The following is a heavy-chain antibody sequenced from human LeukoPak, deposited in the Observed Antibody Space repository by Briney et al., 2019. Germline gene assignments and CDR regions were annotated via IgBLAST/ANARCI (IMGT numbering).Heavy chain of an antibody. CDR2: IYPIGGST. J-gene: IGHJ4*02. CDR3: ARAKVSSWCFDY. Sequence: GASVKVSCKASGYTFTSYDINWVRQAPGQGLEWMGIIYPIGGSTSTAQKFQSRVTMTPEMSTSTGYMGLSRVRAVGTRLYFCARAKVSSWCFDYWGQGTLVTVSS. D-gene: IGHD6-13*01. CDR1: GYTFTSYD. V-gene: IGHV1-46*01.